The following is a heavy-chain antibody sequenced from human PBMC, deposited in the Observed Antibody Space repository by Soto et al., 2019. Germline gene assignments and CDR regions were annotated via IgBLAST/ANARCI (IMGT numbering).Heavy chain of an antibody. D-gene: IGHD3-16*01. Sequence: GGSLRLSCAASGFRFDEYNMHWVRQAQGKGLEWLSLITWNGANTYYADSVKGRFTISRDGTTKSVSLQMTSLKREDTGLYYCARETLSYGSALDVWGQGTTVTVSS. CDR1: GFRFDEYN. J-gene: IGHJ6*02. CDR3: ARETLSYGSALDV. CDR2: ITWNGANT. V-gene: IGHV3-43*01.